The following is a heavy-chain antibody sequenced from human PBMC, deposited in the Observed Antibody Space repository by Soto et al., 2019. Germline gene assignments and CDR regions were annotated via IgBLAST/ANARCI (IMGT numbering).Heavy chain of an antibody. CDR3: ARDVAVAGDSDY. V-gene: IGHV1-18*01. CDR2: IGAYNGNT. J-gene: IGHJ4*02. Sequence: ASVKVSCKASGYTFTSYGISWVRQAPGQGLEWMGWIGAYNGNTNYAQKLQGRVTMTTDTSTSTAYMELRSLRSDDTAVYYCARDVAVAGDSDYWGQGTLVTVSS. CDR1: GYTFTSYG. D-gene: IGHD6-19*01.